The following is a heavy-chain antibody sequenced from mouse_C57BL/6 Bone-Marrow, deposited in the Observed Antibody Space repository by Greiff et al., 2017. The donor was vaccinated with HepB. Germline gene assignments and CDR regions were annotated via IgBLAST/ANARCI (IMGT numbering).Heavy chain of an antibody. D-gene: IGHD1-1*01. CDR3: AIKIFITTVVYYFDY. V-gene: IGHV1-74*01. CDR1: GYTFTSYW. CDR2: IHPSDSDT. J-gene: IGHJ2*01. Sequence: QVQLKQPGAELVKPGASVKVSCKASGYTFTSYWMHWVKQRPGQGLEWIGRIHPSDSDTNYNQKFKGKATLTVDKSSSTAYMQLSSLTSEDSAVYYCAIKIFITTVVYYFDYWGQGTTLTVSS.